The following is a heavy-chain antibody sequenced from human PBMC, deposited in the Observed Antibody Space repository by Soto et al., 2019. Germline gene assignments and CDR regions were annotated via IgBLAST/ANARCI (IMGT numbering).Heavy chain of an antibody. CDR3: ARDRPIAVAGTYYYYGMDV. D-gene: IGHD6-19*01. CDR2: IYYSGST. V-gene: IGHV4-59*01. CDR1: GGSFSSYY. Sequence: SETLSLTCTVSGGSFSSYYWSWIRQPPGKGLEWIGYIYYSGSTNYNPSLKSRVTISVDTSKNQFSLKLSSVTAADTAVYYCARDRPIAVAGTYYYYGMDVWGQGTTVTVSS. J-gene: IGHJ6*02.